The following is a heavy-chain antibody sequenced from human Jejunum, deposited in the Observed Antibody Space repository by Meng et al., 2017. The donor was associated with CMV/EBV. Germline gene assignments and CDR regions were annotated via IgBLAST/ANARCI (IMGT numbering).Heavy chain of an antibody. CDR3: ARDLIPWASGTPDH. CDR1: GFTFNTYA. J-gene: IGHJ5*02. V-gene: IGHV3-30*09. D-gene: IGHD3-10*01. Sequence: GFTFNTYAMHWIRQAPGKGLEWVAVISYEGSNRYYVESVQGRFAISRDNSNSTLYLQMNSLRTEDTAMYYCARDLIPWASGTPDHWGQGTLVTVSS. CDR2: ISYEGSNR.